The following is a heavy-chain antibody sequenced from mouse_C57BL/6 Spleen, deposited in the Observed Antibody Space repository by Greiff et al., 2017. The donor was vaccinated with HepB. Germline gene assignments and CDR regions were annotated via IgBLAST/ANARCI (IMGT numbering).Heavy chain of an antibody. D-gene: IGHD1-1*01. CDR1: GYTFTSYW. CDR2: IDPSDSYT. J-gene: IGHJ1*03. Sequence: QVQLQQPGAELVMPGASVKLSCKASGYTFTSYWMHWVKQRPGQGLEWIGEIDPSDSYTNYNQKFKGKSTLTVDKSSSTAYMQLSSLTSEDSAVYYCARWDYSRKTYFDVWGTGTTVTVSS. CDR3: ARWDYSRKTYFDV. V-gene: IGHV1-69*01.